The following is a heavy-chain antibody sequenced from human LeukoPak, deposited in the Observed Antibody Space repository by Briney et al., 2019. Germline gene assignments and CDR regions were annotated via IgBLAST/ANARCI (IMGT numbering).Heavy chain of an antibody. Sequence: PGGSLRLSCAASGLTFSRHWMTWVRQTPGKGLEWVSAISGSGGSTYYADSVKGRFTISRDNSKNTLFLQMNSLRAEDTAPYYCAKSVAIYFYYGLDVWGQGTTVAVSS. CDR2: ISGSGGST. CDR3: AKSVAIYFYYGLDV. CDR1: GLTFSRHW. V-gene: IGHV3-23*01. J-gene: IGHJ6*02. D-gene: IGHD3-3*01.